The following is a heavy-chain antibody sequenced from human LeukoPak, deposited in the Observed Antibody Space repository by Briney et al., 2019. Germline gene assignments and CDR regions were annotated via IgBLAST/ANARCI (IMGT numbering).Heavy chain of an antibody. CDR2: MNEYGSEI. D-gene: IGHD4-17*01. V-gene: IGHV3-7*04. CDR3: ARVVRNYGDYAYYYYYMDV. Sequence: PGGSLRLSCSVSGFIFRDFSMSWVRQAPGKGLEWVAKMNEYGSEIFYVDSVKGRFTISRDNGKNSLYLQMNSLRAEDTAVYYCARVVRNYGDYAYYYYYMDVWGKGTTVTVSS. CDR1: GFIFRDFS. J-gene: IGHJ6*03.